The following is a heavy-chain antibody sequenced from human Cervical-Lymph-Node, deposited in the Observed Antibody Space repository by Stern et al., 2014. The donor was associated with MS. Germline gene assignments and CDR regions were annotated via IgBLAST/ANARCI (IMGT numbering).Heavy chain of an antibody. Sequence: VHLVESGAEVKKPGSSVKVSCKASGGTFSSYAISWVRQAPGQGLEWMGGIIPIFGTATYAQKFQGRVTITADESTSTAYMELSSLRSEDTAVYYCARAAPRDGYSLYYFDYWGQGTLVTVSS. D-gene: IGHD5-24*01. J-gene: IGHJ4*02. CDR2: IIPIFGTA. CDR1: GGTFSSYA. V-gene: IGHV1-69*01. CDR3: ARAAPRDGYSLYYFDY.